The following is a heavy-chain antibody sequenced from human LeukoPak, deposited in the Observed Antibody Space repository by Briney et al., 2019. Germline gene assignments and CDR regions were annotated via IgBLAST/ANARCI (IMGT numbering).Heavy chain of an antibody. J-gene: IGHJ4*02. D-gene: IGHD1-26*01. CDR3: ARDTDGSLDY. Sequence: GGSLRLSCAASGFIFTNSWMAWVRQAPGKGLEWVANIKQDGSTKHYADSLKGRFTISRDNPKNSLYLQMNSLRADDTAVYYCARDTDGSLDYWGQGILVTVAS. CDR1: GFIFTNSW. V-gene: IGHV3-7*01. CDR2: IKQDGSTK.